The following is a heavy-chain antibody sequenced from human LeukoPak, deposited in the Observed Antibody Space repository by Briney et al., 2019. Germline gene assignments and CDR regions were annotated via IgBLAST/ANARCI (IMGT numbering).Heavy chain of an antibody. D-gene: IGHD3-22*01. CDR3: ARVDHSYDSSGYWRPFFDS. Sequence: PSQTLSLTCTVSGGSISSGDYYWSWIRQPPGKGLEWIGSIYHIVSTYYNPSLESRVTISVDTSKNQFSLKLTSVTAADTAVYYCARVDHSYDSSGYWRPFFDSWGQGTQVTVSS. J-gene: IGHJ5*01. V-gene: IGHV4-39*07. CDR2: IYHIVST. CDR1: GGSISSGDYY.